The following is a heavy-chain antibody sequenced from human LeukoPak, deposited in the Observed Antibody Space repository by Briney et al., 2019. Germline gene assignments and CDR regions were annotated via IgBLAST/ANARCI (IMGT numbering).Heavy chain of an antibody. V-gene: IGHV3-21*01. CDR3: ARGIITMVQGRDY. CDR1: GFTFSSYS. CDR2: ISSSSSYI. J-gene: IGHJ4*02. D-gene: IGHD3-10*01. Sequence: PGGSLRLSCAASGFTFSSYSMNWVRQAPGKGLEWVSSISSSSSYIYYADSVKGRFTISRDNAKNSLYLQMNSLRAEDTAVYYCARGIITMVQGRDYWGQGTLVTVSS.